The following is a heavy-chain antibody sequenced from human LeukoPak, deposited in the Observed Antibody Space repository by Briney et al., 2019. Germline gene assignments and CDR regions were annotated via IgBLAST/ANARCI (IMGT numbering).Heavy chain of an antibody. J-gene: IGHJ3*02. CDR3: ARDLLPGENAFDI. CDR1: GYSFTSYG. Sequence: ASVKVSCKASGYSFTSYGISWVRQAPGQGLEWMGWISAYNGNTRYAQKLQGRVTMTTDTSTSTAYMELRSLRSDDTAVYYCARDLLPGENAFDIWGQGTMVTVSS. V-gene: IGHV1-18*01. CDR2: ISAYNGNT. D-gene: IGHD3-10*01.